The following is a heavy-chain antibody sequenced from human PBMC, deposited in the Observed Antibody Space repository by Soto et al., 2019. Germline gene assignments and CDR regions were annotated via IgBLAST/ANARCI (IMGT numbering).Heavy chain of an antibody. V-gene: IGHV4-4*02. CDR3: ARRPGYYYYMGLDV. CDR2: IYHSGST. J-gene: IGHJ6*02. CDR1: GGSISSSNW. Sequence: TLSLTCAVSGGSISSSNWWSWVRQPPGKGLEWIGEIYHSGSTNYNPSLKSRVTISVDKSKNQFSLKLSSVTAADTAVYYCARRPGYYYYMGLDVWGQGTTVTVSS.